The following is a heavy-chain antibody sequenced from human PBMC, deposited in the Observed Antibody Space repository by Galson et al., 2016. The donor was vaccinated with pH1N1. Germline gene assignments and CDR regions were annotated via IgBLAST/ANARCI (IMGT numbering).Heavy chain of an antibody. V-gene: IGHV3-7*05. CDR1: RFTFSTYW. J-gene: IGHJ4*02. D-gene: IGHD3-3*01. Sequence: LRLSCAASRFTFSTYWMTWVRQAPGKGLEWVANIKQDGSQKYYVDSVKGRFTISRDNAKNTLYLQMNSPRAEDTAMYYCAREIGGRDSYWGQGTLVTVSS. CDR2: IKQDGSQK. CDR3: AREIGGRDSY.